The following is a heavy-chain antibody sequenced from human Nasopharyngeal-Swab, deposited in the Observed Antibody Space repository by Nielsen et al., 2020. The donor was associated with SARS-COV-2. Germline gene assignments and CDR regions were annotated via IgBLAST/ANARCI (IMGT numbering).Heavy chain of an antibody. CDR1: GDSVSSNSAA. Sequence: SQTLSLTCAISGDSVSSNSAAWNWIRQPPSRGLEWLGRTYYRSKWYNDYAVSVKSRITINPDTSKNQFSLQLSSVTPEDTAVYYCARGKLLWFGELSRRVYYFDYWGQGTLVTVSS. D-gene: IGHD3-10*01. J-gene: IGHJ4*02. V-gene: IGHV6-1*01. CDR2: TYYRSKWYN. CDR3: ARGKLLWFGELSRRVYYFDY.